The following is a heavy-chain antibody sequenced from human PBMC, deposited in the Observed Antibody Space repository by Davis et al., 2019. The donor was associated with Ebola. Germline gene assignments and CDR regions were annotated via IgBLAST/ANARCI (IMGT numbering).Heavy chain of an antibody. D-gene: IGHD3-3*01. CDR1: GFTFSSYG. Sequence: GESLKISCAASGFTFSSYGMHWVRQAPGKGLEWVSSFSGSGDNRYYADSVRGRFIISRENSKNTLYPQMNSLRAEDTAVYYCARSGLSFGVVKYHYGMDVWGKGTTVTVFS. CDR3: ARSGLSFGVVKYHYGMDV. J-gene: IGHJ6*04. CDR2: FSGSGDNR. V-gene: IGHV3-23*01.